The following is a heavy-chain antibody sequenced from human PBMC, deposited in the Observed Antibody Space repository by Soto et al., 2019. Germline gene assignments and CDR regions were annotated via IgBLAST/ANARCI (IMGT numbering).Heavy chain of an antibody. V-gene: IGHV3-11*01. D-gene: IGHD2-15*01. CDR2: ISSGGVSI. CDR1: GFTFSDYY. CDR3: VRGGRYVGYCSGGACYLGAYDL. J-gene: IGHJ3*01. Sequence: QVQLVESGGGLVKPGGSLRLSCAASGFTFSDYYMSWIRQAPGKGLEWVSYISSGGVSIYYADSVKGRFTISRDNAKNSLYLQMNSLRAEDTAVYYCVRGGRYVGYCSGGACYLGAYDLWGQGTMVTVSS.